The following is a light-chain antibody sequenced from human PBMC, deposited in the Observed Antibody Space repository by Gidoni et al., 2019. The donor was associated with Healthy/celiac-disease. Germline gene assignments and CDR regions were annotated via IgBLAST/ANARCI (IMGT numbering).Light chain of an antibody. CDR1: SSDVGGYNY. J-gene: IGLJ2*01. Sequence: QSALTKPASVSGSPGQSTTIAFTGTSSDVGGYNYVSWYQQHPVKAPKLMIYDVSNRPSGVSNRFSGSKAGNTASLTISGLQAEDEADYYCSSYTSSITSHVVFGGGTKLTVL. V-gene: IGLV2-14*01. CDR3: SSYTSSITSHVV. CDR2: DVS.